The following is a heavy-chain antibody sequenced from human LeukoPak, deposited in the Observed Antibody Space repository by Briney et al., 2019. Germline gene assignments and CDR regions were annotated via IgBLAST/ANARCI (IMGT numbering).Heavy chain of an antibody. Sequence: PSETLSFTCSVSGGPISGYQWNWIRQPPGKGLEWIAYMYYRGTTNYRPSLRSRVTMSVDTSKNQFSLRLSSVTAADTAVYYCASVPADESTGYGRGYYQHWGQGTLVTVSS. D-gene: IGHD3-22*01. CDR1: GGPISGYQ. J-gene: IGHJ1*01. V-gene: IGHV4-59*01. CDR3: ASVPADESTGYGRGYYQH. CDR2: MYYRGTT.